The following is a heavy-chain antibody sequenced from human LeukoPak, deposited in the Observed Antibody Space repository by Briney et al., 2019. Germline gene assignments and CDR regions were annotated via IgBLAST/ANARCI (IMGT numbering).Heavy chain of an antibody. D-gene: IGHD3-22*01. V-gene: IGHV6-1*01. Sequence: SQTLSLTCSLSGDRVSRNCAAWNWIRHSPSRGLEWLGRIYYRSKWYNDYAVSVKSRIAINPDTSKNQFSLQLNSVTPEDTAVYYCASSDNSGHLLANWGQGTLVTVSS. CDR2: IYYRSKWYN. CDR3: ASSDNSGHLLAN. CDR1: GDRVSRNCAA. J-gene: IGHJ4*02.